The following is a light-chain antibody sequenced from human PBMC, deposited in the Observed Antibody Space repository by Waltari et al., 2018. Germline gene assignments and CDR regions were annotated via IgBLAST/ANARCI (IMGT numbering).Light chain of an antibody. Sequence: QSVLTQPPSASGTPGQRVTISCSGSSSNIGDNVVNWYQQLPGKAPKLLIYRNDQRPSGVPDRFLASKSGTSASLAISGLQSEDEADYYCAAWDDRMNGHWVFGGGTKVTVL. V-gene: IGLV1-44*01. CDR2: RND. CDR3: AAWDDRMNGHWV. J-gene: IGLJ3*02. CDR1: SSNIGDNV.